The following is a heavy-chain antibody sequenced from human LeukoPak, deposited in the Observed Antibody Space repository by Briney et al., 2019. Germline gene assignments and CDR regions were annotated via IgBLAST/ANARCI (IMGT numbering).Heavy chain of an antibody. D-gene: IGHD2-15*01. CDR3: ARLYCSGGSCYSSMGIFDY. Sequence: SVKVSCKASGGTFSSYAISWVRQAPGQGLEWMGGIIPRFGTTNYAQKFQGRVTITADKSTSTAYMELSSLRSEDTAVYYCARLYCSGGSCYSSMGIFDYWGQGTLVTVSS. CDR2: IIPRFGTT. V-gene: IGHV1-69*06. CDR1: GGTFSSYA. J-gene: IGHJ4*02.